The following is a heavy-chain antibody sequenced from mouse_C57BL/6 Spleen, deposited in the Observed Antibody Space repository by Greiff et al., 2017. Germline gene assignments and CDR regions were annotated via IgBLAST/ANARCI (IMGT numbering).Heavy chain of an antibody. V-gene: IGHV5-17*01. CDR2: ISSGSSTI. CDR3: AREAGDEYYFDV. CDR1: GFTFSDYG. D-gene: IGHD2-13*01. Sequence: EVKVVESGGGLVKPGGSLKLSCAASGFTFSDYGMHWVRQAPEKGLEWVAYISSGSSTIYYADTVKGRFTISRDNAKNTLFLQMTSLRSEDTAMYYCAREAGDEYYFDVWGTGTTVTVSS. J-gene: IGHJ1*03.